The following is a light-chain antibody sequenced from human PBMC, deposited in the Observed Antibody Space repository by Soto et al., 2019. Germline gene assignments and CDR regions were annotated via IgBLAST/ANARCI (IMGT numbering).Light chain of an antibody. CDR3: CSYAGSYTHYV. CDR1: SGDVGGYNY. V-gene: IGLV2-11*01. Sequence: QSALTQPRSVSGSPGQSVTISCTGTSGDVGGYNYVSWYQEHPGKAPKLMIYDVSKRPSGVPDRFSGSKSGNTASLTISGLQAEDEADYYCCSYAGSYTHYVFGTGTKVTV. CDR2: DVS. J-gene: IGLJ1*01.